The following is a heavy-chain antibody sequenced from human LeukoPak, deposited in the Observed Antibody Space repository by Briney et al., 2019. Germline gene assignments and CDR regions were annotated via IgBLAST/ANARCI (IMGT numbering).Heavy chain of an antibody. CDR1: GYTFTSYD. Sequence: ASVKASCKASGYTFTSYDINWVRQATGQGLEWMGWMNPNSGNTGYAQKFQGRVTITRNTSISTAYMELSSLRSEDTAVYYCARGRRYYYDSSGYYYEVPFDYWGQGTLVTVSS. CDR3: ARGRRYYYDSSGYYYEVPFDY. J-gene: IGHJ4*02. CDR2: MNPNSGNT. V-gene: IGHV1-8*03. D-gene: IGHD3-22*01.